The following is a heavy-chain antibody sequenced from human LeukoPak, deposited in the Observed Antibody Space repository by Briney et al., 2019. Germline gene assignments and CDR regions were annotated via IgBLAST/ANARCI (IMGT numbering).Heavy chain of an antibody. CDR3: ARDQGYYDSSGPFDY. V-gene: IGHV1-69*13. CDR2: IIPIFGTA. D-gene: IGHD3-22*01. CDR1: GGTFSSYA. Sequence: GASVKVSCKASGGTFSSYAISWVRQAPGQGLEWMGGIIPIFGTANYAQKFQGRVTITADESTSTAYMELSSLRSEDTAVYYCARDQGYYDSSGPFDYWGQGTLVTVSS. J-gene: IGHJ4*02.